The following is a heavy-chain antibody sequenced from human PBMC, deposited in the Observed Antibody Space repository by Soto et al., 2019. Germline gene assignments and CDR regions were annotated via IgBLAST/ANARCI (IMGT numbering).Heavy chain of an antibody. CDR2: INPSGGST. V-gene: IGHV1-46*01. Sequence: ASVKASSKESGYTFASCYMWSVCQAPGKGLEWMGIINPSGGSTSYAQKFQGRVTMTRDTSTSTVYMELSSLRSEDTAVYYCARDAHLVVVSAIRALGYWGQGTLVTV. J-gene: IGHJ4*02. D-gene: IGHD2-21*02. CDR3: ARDAHLVVVSAIRALGY. CDR1: GYTFASCY.